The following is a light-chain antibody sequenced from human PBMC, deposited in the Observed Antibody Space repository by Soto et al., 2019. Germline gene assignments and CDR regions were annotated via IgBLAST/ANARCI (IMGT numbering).Light chain of an antibody. J-gene: IGKJ1*01. CDR3: QQYYSYPWT. CDR2: KAS. Sequence: DIQMTQSPSTLSASVGDRVTITCRASQSISSWLAWYQQKPGKAPKLLIYKASSLESGVPSRFSGSVSGTECPLTISSLQPDDFAAYYCQQYYSYPWTFGQGTKVETK. CDR1: QSISSW. V-gene: IGKV1-5*03.